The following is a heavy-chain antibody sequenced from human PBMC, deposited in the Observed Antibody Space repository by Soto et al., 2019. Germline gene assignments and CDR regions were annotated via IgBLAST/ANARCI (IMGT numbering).Heavy chain of an antibody. Sequence: HPGGSLRLSCAASGFTFSSYAMSWVRQAPGKGLEWVSAISGSGGSTYYADSVKGRVTISRDNSKNTLYLQMNSLRAEDTAVYYCAKVGYDSSGWYGSFLSWFDPWGQGTLVTVSS. D-gene: IGHD6-19*01. V-gene: IGHV3-23*01. CDR3: AKVGYDSSGWYGSFLSWFDP. CDR2: ISGSGGST. J-gene: IGHJ5*02. CDR1: GFTFSSYA.